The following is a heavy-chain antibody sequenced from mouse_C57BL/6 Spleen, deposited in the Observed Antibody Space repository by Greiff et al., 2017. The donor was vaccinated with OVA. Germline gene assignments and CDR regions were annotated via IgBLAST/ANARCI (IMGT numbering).Heavy chain of an antibody. J-gene: IGHJ1*03. CDR1: GYTFTSYW. D-gene: IGHD2-1*01. CDR2: IHPSDSDT. V-gene: IGHV1-74*01. Sequence: VQLQQPGAELVKPGASVKLSCKASGYTFTSYWMHCVKQRPGQGLEWIGRIHPSDSDTNYNQKFKGKATLTVDKSSSTAYMQLSSLTSEDSAVYYCAIAIDYGNYFDVWGTGTTVTVSS. CDR3: AIAIDYGNYFDV.